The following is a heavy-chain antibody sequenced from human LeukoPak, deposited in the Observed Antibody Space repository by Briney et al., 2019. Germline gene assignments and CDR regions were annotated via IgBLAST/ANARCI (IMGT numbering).Heavy chain of an antibody. J-gene: IGHJ4*02. CDR1: GFTFSNYA. Sequence: GASLRLSCAASGFTFSNYAMSCPRQAPGKALEWLSTICGSGCSTYYSDAVKGRFTISRDNSKNTLYLQMNSLRAEDTAVYYCAKDLNDVGGNSGRFDYWGQGTLVTVSS. V-gene: IGHV3-23*01. CDR2: ICGSGCST. CDR3: AKDLNDVGGNSGRFDY. D-gene: IGHD4-23*01.